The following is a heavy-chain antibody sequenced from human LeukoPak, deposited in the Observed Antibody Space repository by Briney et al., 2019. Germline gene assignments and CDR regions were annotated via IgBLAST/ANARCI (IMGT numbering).Heavy chain of an antibody. CDR1: GFTFSSYS. CDR3: ARDLAIYGVVPYGFDI. J-gene: IGHJ3*02. Sequence: GGSLRLSCTASGFTFSSYSMNWVRQAPGKGLEWVSYISSSGSIIYYADSVKGRFTISRDNAKNSLYPQMNSLRAEDTAVYYCARDLAIYGVVPYGFDIWGQGTMVTVSS. CDR2: ISSSGSII. D-gene: IGHD3-3*01. V-gene: IGHV3-48*01.